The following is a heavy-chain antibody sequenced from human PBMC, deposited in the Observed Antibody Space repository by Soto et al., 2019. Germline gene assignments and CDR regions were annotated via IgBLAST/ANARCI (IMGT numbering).Heavy chain of an antibody. V-gene: IGHV3-73*02. CDR3: TSSALIDYYYSYGMDV. Sequence: EVQLVESGGGLVQPGGSLKLSCAASGFTFSGSAMHWVRQASGKGLEWVVRIRSKANSYATAYAASVKGRFTISRDDSKNTAYLQMNSLKTEDTAVYYCTSSALIDYYYSYGMDVWGQGTTVTVSS. CDR1: GFTFSGSA. D-gene: IGHD3-22*01. CDR2: IRSKANSYAT. J-gene: IGHJ6*02.